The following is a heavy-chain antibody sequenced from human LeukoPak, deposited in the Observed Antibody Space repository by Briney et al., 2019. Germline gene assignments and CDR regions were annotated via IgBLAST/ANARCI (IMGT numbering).Heavy chain of an antibody. CDR2: IIPILGIA. CDR3: ARSYYYDSSGYYSFDY. J-gene: IGHJ4*02. D-gene: IGHD3-22*01. CDR1: GGTFSSYA. Sequence: ASVKVSFKASGGTFSSYAISWVRQAPGQGLEWMGRIIPILGIANYAQKFQGRVTITADKSTSTAYMELSSLRSEDTAVYYCARSYYYDSSGYYSFDYWGQGTLVTVPS. V-gene: IGHV1-69*04.